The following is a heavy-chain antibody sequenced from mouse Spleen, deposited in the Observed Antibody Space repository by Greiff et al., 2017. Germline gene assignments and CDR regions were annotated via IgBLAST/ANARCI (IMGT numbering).Heavy chain of an antibody. CDR1: GYTFTSYW. V-gene: IGHV1-59*01. CDR2: IDPSDSYT. J-gene: IGHJ2*01. CDR3: ARGSTGDY. D-gene: IGHD4-1*01. Sequence: QVQLKQPGAELVRPGTSVKLSCKASGYTFTSYWMHWVKQRPGQGLEWIGVIDPSDSYTNYNQKFKGKATLTVDTSSSTAYMQLSSLTSEDSAVYYCARGSTGDYWGQGTTLTVSS.